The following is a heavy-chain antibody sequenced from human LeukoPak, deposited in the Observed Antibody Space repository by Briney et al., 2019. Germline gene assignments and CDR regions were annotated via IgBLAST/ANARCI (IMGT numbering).Heavy chain of an antibody. CDR2: IYNTGST. CDR3: ARDYYDMSTPRNFDY. D-gene: IGHD3-22*01. Sequence: SETLSLTCSVSGDSLNTFYWSWIRQPAGKGLEWIGRIYNTGSTNCNPSLKSRVTMSVDTSKNQFSLNLTSVTAADTAVYYCARDYYDMSTPRNFDYWGQGTLVTVSS. J-gene: IGHJ4*02. V-gene: IGHV4-4*07. CDR1: GDSLNTFY.